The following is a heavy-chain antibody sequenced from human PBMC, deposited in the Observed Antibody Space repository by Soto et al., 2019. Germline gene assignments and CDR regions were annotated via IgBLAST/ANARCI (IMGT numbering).Heavy chain of an antibody. J-gene: IGHJ4*02. D-gene: IGHD3-10*01. V-gene: IGHV4-39*01. CDR3: ASSGPAYYFDY. Sequence: SETLSLTCTVSGGSISSSSYYWGWIRQPPGKGLEWIGSIYYSGSTYYNPSLKSRVTISVDTSKNQFSLKLSSVTAADTAVYYCASSGPAYYFDYWGQGTLVTVSS. CDR1: GGSISSSSYY. CDR2: IYYSGST.